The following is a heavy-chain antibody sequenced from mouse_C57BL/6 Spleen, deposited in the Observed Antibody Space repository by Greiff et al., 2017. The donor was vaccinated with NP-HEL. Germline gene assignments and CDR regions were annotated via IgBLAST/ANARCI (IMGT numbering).Heavy chain of an antibody. D-gene: IGHD2-3*01. CDR1: GYTFTSYT. CDR3: ASPVYDGPFAY. CDR2: INPSSGYT. V-gene: IGHV1-4*01. Sequence: QVQLQQSGAELARPGASVKMSCKASGYTFTSYTMHWVKQRPGQGLEWIGYINPSSGYTKYNQKFKDKSTLTADKSSSTAYMQLSSLTSEDSAVYYCASPVYDGPFAYWGQGTLVTVSA. J-gene: IGHJ3*01.